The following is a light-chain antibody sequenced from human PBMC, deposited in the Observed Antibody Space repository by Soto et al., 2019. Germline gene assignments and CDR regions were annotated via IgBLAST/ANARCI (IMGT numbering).Light chain of an antibody. CDR3: CSYASPSTYVL. CDR2: EVS. V-gene: IGLV2-23*02. J-gene: IGLJ2*01. Sequence: QSVLTQPASVSGSPGQSITISCTGTSSDVGRYNLVSWYRQYPGKAPRLMIHEVSQRPSGVSDRLSGSKSGNTASLTISGLQAEDEADYYCCSYASPSTYVLFGGGTKLTVL. CDR1: SSDVGRYNL.